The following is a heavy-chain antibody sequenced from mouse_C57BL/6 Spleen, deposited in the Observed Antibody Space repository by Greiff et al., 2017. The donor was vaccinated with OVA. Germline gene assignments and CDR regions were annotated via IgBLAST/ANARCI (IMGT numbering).Heavy chain of an antibody. J-gene: IGHJ1*03. Sequence: EVHLVESGGGLVKPGGSLKLSCAASGFTFSSYAMSWVRQTPEKRLEWVATISDGGSYTYYPDNVKGRFTISRENAKNNLYLQLSHQRSEDTAMYYCARVYYGSSPCWYFDVWGTGTTVTVSS. D-gene: IGHD1-1*01. V-gene: IGHV5-4*01. CDR1: GFTFSSYA. CDR2: ISDGGSYT. CDR3: ARVYYGSSPCWYFDV.